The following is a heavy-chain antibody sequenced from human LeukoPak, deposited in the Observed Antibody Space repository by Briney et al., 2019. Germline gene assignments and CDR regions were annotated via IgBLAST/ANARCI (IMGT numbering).Heavy chain of an antibody. V-gene: IGHV3-74*01. CDR1: GFAFSSHW. Sequence: GGSLRLSCAASGFAFSSHWMHWVRQVPGKGLVRVSRINSDGSNTIYADSVEGRFTISRDNAKNTLYLQMNSLRAEDTAVYYCTRDLMDYDYGDKGGNYWGQGTLVTVSS. J-gene: IGHJ4*02. CDR3: TRDLMDYDYGDKGGNY. CDR2: INSDGSNT. D-gene: IGHD4-23*01.